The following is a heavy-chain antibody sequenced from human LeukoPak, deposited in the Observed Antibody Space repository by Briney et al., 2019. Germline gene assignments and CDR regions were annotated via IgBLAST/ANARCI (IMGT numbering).Heavy chain of an antibody. CDR3: ARSATEWELPDY. CDR2: INPNSGGT. Sequence: GASVKVSCKASGYTFTSYGISWVRQAPGQGLEWMGWINPNSGGTNYAQKFQGRVTMTRDTSISTAYMELSRLRSDDTAVYYCARSATEWELPDYWGQGTLVTVSS. V-gene: IGHV1-2*02. D-gene: IGHD1-26*01. J-gene: IGHJ4*02. CDR1: GYTFTSYG.